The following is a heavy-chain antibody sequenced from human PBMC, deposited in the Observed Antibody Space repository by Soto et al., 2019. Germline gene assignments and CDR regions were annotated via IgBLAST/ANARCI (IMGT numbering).Heavy chain of an antibody. CDR1: GGSISSTSYY. CDR2: FYYSGST. CDR3: VRQVVDGTVAGTGSFDY. V-gene: IGHV4-39*01. J-gene: IGHJ4*02. D-gene: IGHD6-19*01. Sequence: QLQLQESGPGLVKPSETLSLTCTVSGGSISSTSYYWVWIRQPPGKGLEWIGSFYYSGSTYYHPSLKRRVTISVDTSENQCPLKLSSVTAADTAVYYCVRQVVDGTVAGTGSFDYWGQGTLVTVSS.